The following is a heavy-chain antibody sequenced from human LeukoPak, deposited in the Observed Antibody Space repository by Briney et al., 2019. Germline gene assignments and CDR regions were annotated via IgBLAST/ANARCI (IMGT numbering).Heavy chain of an antibody. D-gene: IGHD4-17*01. J-gene: IGHJ5*02. CDR1: GFTFDDYA. CDR2: ISGDGGST. Sequence: TGGSLRLSCAASGFTFDDYAMHWVRQVPGKGLEWVSLISGDGGSTYYADSVKGRFTISRDNSKNSLYLQMTSLRTEDTALYYRAKSVTTLTPVRFDPWGQGTLVTVSS. V-gene: IGHV3-43*02. CDR3: AKSVTTLTPVRFDP.